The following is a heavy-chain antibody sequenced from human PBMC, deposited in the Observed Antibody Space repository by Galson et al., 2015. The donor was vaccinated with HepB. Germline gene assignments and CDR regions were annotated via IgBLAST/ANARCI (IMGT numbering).Heavy chain of an antibody. V-gene: IGHV1-46*01. CDR3: LLEQVVVPAARTKTGYFQH. Sequence: SVKVSCKASGYTFTSYYMHWVRQAPGQGLEWMGIINPSGGSTSYAQKFQGRVTMTRDTSTSTVYMELSSLRSEDTAVYYCLLEQVVVPAARTKTGYFQHWGQGTLVTVSS. D-gene: IGHD2-2*01. CDR2: INPSGGST. J-gene: IGHJ1*01. CDR1: GYTFTSYY.